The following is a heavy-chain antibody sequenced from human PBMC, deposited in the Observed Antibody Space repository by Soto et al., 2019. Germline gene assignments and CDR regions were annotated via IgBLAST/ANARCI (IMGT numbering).Heavy chain of an antibody. D-gene: IGHD3-16*02. J-gene: IGHJ4*02. CDR1: GGSFSGYY. Sequence: SETLSLTCAVYGGSFSGYYWSWIRQPPGKGLEWIGEINHSGSTNYNPSLKSRVTISVDTSKNQFSLKLSSVTAADTAVYYCARQGYDYVWGSYRLSLDYWGQGTLVTVSS. V-gene: IGHV4-34*01. CDR3: ARQGYDYVWGSYRLSLDY. CDR2: INHSGST.